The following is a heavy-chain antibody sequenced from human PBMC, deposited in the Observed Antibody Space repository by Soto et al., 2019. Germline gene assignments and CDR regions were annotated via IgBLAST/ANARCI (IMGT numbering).Heavy chain of an antibody. CDR3: ARDENVVVAATHFYYYGMDV. D-gene: IGHD2-15*01. Sequence: SESLSLTCAVYGGSFSGYYRSWNRKPPGQGLGWIGEINHSGSTNYNPSLKSRVTISVDTSKNQFSLKLSSVAAADTAVYYCARDENVVVAATHFYYYGMDVWGQGTTVTVSS. CDR2: INHSGST. J-gene: IGHJ6*02. V-gene: IGHV4-34*01. CDR1: GGSFSGYY.